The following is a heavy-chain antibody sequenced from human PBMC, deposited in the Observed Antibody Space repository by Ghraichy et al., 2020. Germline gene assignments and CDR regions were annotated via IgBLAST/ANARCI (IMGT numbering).Heavy chain of an antibody. CDR1: GFTFSMHW. CDR3: ARDPLKRDGFNSLDS. D-gene: IGHD5-24*01. Sequence: GRSLRLSCAASGFTFSMHWMSWVRQAPGKGLEWVANIKDDGSEKGYVDSVRGRFTISRDNAHNSLYLQMNSLRAEDTAVYYCARDPLKRDGFNSLDSWGQGTLVTVSS. V-gene: IGHV3-7*03. J-gene: IGHJ4*02. CDR2: IKDDGSEK.